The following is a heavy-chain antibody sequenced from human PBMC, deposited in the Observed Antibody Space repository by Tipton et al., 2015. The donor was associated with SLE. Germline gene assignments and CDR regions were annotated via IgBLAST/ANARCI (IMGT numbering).Heavy chain of an antibody. Sequence: GSLRLSCAASGFTFSSYSMNWIRQPPGKGLEWIGEINHSGSTNYNPSLKSRVTISVDTSKNQFSLKLSSVTAADTAVYYCARSKAVAADGFDYWGQGTLVTVSS. CDR2: INHSGST. V-gene: IGHV4-34*01. D-gene: IGHD6-19*01. CDR1: GFTFSSYS. CDR3: ARSKAVAADGFDY. J-gene: IGHJ4*02.